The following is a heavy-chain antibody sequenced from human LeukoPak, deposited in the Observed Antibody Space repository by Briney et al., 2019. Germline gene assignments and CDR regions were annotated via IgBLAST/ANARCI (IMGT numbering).Heavy chain of an antibody. CDR3: ARGRPLLDV. CDR1: GYIFTDHA. CDR2: INTNRGNP. V-gene: IGHV7-4-1*02. J-gene: IGHJ6*03. Sequence: GASVKVSCKASGYIFTDHAMNWVRQAPGQGPEWMGWINTNRGNPTYAKAFTGRFVFSLDTSVNTAYLHITGLRTEDTAVYYCARGRPLLDVWGTGTTVIVSS. D-gene: IGHD3-10*01.